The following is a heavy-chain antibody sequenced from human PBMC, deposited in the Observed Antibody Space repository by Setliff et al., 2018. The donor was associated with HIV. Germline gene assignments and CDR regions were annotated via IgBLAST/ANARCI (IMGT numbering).Heavy chain of an antibody. J-gene: IGHJ6*03. CDR2: IHYTGST. V-gene: IGHV4-59*11. CDR3: ARVPSSGWYGGHHYMDV. Sequence: SETLSLTCTVSGASISSHYWTWIRQPPGKGLEWNGNIHYTGSTNYNPSPKSRVTISGDSSKKQFSLVLSSVTAAATAVYYCARVPSSGWYGGHHYMDVWGKGATVTVSS. CDR1: GASISSHY. D-gene: IGHD6-19*01.